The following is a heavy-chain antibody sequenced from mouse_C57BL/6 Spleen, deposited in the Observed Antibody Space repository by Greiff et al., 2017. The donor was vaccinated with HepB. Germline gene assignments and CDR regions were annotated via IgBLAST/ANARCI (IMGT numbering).Heavy chain of an antibody. CDR2: IYYSGTI. D-gene: IGHD2-4*01. V-gene: IGHV3-5*01. CDR3: ARDEVYYDYDVLFAY. Sequence: EVKLQESGPGLVKPSQTVFLTCTVTGISITTGNYRWSWIRQFPGHKLEWIGYIYYSGTITYNPSLTSRTTITRDTPKNQFFLEMNSLTAEDTATYYCARDEVYYDYDVLFAYWGQGTLVTVSA. CDR1: GISITTGNYR. J-gene: IGHJ3*01.